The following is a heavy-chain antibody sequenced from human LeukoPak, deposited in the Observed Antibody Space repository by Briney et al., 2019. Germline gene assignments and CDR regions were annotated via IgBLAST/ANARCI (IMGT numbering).Heavy chain of an antibody. CDR1: GGSISSYY. D-gene: IGHD3/OR15-3a*01. V-gene: IGHV4-4*07. J-gene: IGHJ3*02. CDR3: ARARICEFCRTSDAFDI. CDR2: IYTSGST. Sequence: RPSETLSLTCTVSGGSISSYYWSWLRQPAGKGLEWIGRIYTSGSTNYNPSLKSRVTMSVDTSKNQFSLKLSSVTAADPAVYSCARARICEFCRTSDAFDIWGQGTMVTVSS.